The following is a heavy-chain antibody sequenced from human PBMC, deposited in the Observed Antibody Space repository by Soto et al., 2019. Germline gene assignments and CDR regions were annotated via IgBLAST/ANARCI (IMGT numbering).Heavy chain of an antibody. D-gene: IGHD6-19*01. Sequence: PGESLKISCNGSGYIFTSYWIGWVRQMPGKGLEWMGIIYPGDSDTRYSPSFQGQVTISADKSISTAYLQWSSLKASDTAMYYCARRRYSSGWYNDAFDIWGRGTMVTVSS. CDR2: IYPGDSDT. J-gene: IGHJ3*02. V-gene: IGHV5-51*01. CDR3: ARRRYSSGWYNDAFDI. CDR1: GYIFTSYW.